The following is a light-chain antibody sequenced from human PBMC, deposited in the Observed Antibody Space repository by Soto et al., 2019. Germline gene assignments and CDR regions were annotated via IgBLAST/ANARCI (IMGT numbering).Light chain of an antibody. Sequence: ILMTQSPASLSVSPGETATLYCSASHSLNTDLAWYQQKPGQAPRLLLYGASTRATGIPARFSGSGSGTEFTLTISSLQSEDFAVYYCQQYNNWPPITFGQGTRLEIK. V-gene: IGKV3-15*01. CDR3: QQYNNWPPIT. CDR1: HSLNTD. J-gene: IGKJ5*01. CDR2: GAS.